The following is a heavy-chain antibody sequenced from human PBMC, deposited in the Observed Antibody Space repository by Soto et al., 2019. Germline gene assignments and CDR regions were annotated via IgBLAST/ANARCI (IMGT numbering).Heavy chain of an antibody. CDR3: ASSAGLAAAGTGYYYYYYMDV. V-gene: IGHV6-1*01. CDR1: GDSVSSNSAA. Sequence: KQSQTLSLTCAISGDSVSSNSAAWNWIRQSPSRGLEWLGRTYYRSKWYNDYAVSVKSRITINPDTSKNQFSLQLNSVTPEDTAVYYCASSAGLAAAGTGYYYYYYMDVWGKGTTVTVSS. J-gene: IGHJ6*03. CDR2: TYYRSKWYN. D-gene: IGHD6-13*01.